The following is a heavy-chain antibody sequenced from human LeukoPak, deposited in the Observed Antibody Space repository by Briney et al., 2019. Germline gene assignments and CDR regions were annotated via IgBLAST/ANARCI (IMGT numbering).Heavy chain of an antibody. CDR3: ARHACGYSYGCYVSN. CDR2: INVSGGGA. CDR1: GYTFTKYY. J-gene: IGHJ4*02. Sequence: ASVKVSCKASGYTFTKYYIHWVRQAPGQGLEWLGVINVSGGGATYAQKFQGRITMTRDTSTDTAYVELSSLRSEDTAVYYCARHACGYSYGCYVSNWGQGTLVTVSS. D-gene: IGHD5-18*01. V-gene: IGHV1-46*01.